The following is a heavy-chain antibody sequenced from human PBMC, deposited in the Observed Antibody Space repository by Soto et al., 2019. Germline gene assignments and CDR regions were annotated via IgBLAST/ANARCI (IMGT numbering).Heavy chain of an antibody. CDR1: GGSLNTLV. CDR2: IIPAFGTP. CDR3: AKVGTKSTGG. D-gene: IGHD1-26*01. Sequence: VDLVQSGTEVKKPGSSVRVSCRASGGSLNTLVIIWVRQAPGQGLEWMGGIIPAFGTPNYAQKFQGRATITADESMSTVFMELSSLIGEDTGMYWCAKVGTKSTGGWGQGTLVTVSA. J-gene: IGHJ4*02. V-gene: IGHV1-69*01.